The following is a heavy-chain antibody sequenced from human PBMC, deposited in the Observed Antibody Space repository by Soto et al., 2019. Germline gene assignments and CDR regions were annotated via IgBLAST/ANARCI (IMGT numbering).Heavy chain of an antibody. CDR3: AKDYYTSGSYSLGSY. Sequence: GGSLRLSCAASGFTFNIYGMHWVRQAPGKGLEWVAVISYDGSNKYYADSVKGRFTISRDSSKNTLYLQMNSLRIEDTAVYYCAKDYYTSGSYSLGSYWGQGTLVTVSS. CDR2: ISYDGSNK. J-gene: IGHJ4*02. V-gene: IGHV3-30*18. D-gene: IGHD3-10*01. CDR1: GFTFNIYG.